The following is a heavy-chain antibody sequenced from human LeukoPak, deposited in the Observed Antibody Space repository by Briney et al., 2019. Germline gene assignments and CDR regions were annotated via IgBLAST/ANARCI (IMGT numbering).Heavy chain of an antibody. D-gene: IGHD2-15*01. J-gene: IGHJ3*02. CDR3: ARDRICSGGSCYLLDAFDI. CDR2: ISSSGSTI. Sequence: GGSLRLSCAASGFTFSSYEMNWVRQAPGKGLEWVSYISSSGSTIYYADSVKGRFTISRDNAKNSLYLQMNSLRAEDTAVYYCARDRICSGGSCYLLDAFDIWGQGTMVTVSS. V-gene: IGHV3-48*03. CDR1: GFTFSSYE.